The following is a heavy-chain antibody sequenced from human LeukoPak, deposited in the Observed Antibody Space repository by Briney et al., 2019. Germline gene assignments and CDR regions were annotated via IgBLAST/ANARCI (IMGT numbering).Heavy chain of an antibody. CDR3: AAPDPTYYDFWSGYYAFDI. Sequence: GGSLRLSCAASGFTVSSNYMSWVRQAPGKGLEWASVIYSGGSTYYADSVKGRFTISRDNSKNTLYLQMNSLRAEDTAVYYCAAPDPTYYDFWSGYYAFDIWGQGTMVTVSS. CDR2: IYSGGST. V-gene: IGHV3-53*01. CDR1: GFTVSSNY. J-gene: IGHJ3*02. D-gene: IGHD3-3*01.